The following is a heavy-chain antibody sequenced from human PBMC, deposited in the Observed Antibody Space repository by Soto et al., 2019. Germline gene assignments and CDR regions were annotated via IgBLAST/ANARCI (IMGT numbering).Heavy chain of an antibody. CDR2: IYYSGST. CDR1: GGSISSYY. CDR3: ARDLGSGYDPGDY. Sequence: PSETLSLTCTVSGGSISSYYRSWIRQPPGKGLESIGYIYYSGSTNYNPSLKSRVTISVDTSKNQFSLKLSSVTAAGTAVYYCARDLGSGYDPGDYWGLGTLVTVSS. V-gene: IGHV4-59*12. D-gene: IGHD5-12*01. J-gene: IGHJ4*02.